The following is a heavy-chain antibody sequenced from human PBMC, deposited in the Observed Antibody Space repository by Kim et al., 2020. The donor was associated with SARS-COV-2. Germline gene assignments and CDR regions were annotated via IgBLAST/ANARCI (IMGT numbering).Heavy chain of an antibody. CDR3: VRGAHRHSGGRDLDY. Sequence: GGSLRLSCAASGFTFSDYYMAWIRQAPGKGLEWVSYISFSCTTISYADSLRGRFTISRDTAERSVYLQIHNLTVEDTAVYYCVRGAHRHSGGRDLDYWGQGTLVSVST. J-gene: IGHJ4*02. V-gene: IGHV3-11*01. D-gene: IGHD6-19*01. CDR2: ISFSCTTI. CDR1: GFTFSDYY.